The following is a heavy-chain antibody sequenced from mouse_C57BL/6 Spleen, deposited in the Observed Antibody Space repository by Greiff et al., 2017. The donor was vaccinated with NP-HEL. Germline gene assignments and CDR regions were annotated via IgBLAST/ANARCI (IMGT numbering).Heavy chain of an antibody. V-gene: IGHV1-82*01. CDR3: ARWGYSNYGGAMDY. CDR2: IYPGDGAT. Sequence: VQLQQSGPELVKPGASVKISCKASGYAFSSSWMNWVKQRPGKGLEWIGRIYPGDGATNYNGKFKGKATLTADKSSSTAYMQLSSLTSEDSAVYFCARWGYSNYGGAMDYWGQGTSVTVSS. J-gene: IGHJ4*01. CDR1: GYAFSSSW. D-gene: IGHD2-5*01.